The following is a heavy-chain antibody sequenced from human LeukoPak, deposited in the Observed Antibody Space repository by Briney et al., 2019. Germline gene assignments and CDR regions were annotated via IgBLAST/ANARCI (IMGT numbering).Heavy chain of an antibody. J-gene: IGHJ5*02. CDR2: ISYDGSNK. Sequence: PGRSLRLSCAASGFTFSSYAMHWVRQAPGKWLEWVAVISYDGSNKYYADSVKGRFTISRDNSKNTLFLQMNSLRAEDTAVYYCARGVVVNALDPWGQGNLVTVSS. CDR1: GFTFSSYA. CDR3: ARGVVVNALDP. D-gene: IGHD3-22*01. V-gene: IGHV3-30*04.